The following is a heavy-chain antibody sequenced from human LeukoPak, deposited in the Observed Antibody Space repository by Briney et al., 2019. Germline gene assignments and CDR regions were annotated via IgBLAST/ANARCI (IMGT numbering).Heavy chain of an antibody. V-gene: IGHV1-18*01. CDR2: INAYNGNT. CDR1: GYTFTSYG. J-gene: IGHJ4*02. Sequence: ASVKVSCKAPGYTFTSYGISWVRQSPGPGLECMGWINAYNGNTNYALKVQDRVTMTTDTSTSTAYLELRSLRSDDTAIYYCAREIYGRFDYWGQGTLVTVSS. D-gene: IGHD4-17*01. CDR3: AREIYGRFDY.